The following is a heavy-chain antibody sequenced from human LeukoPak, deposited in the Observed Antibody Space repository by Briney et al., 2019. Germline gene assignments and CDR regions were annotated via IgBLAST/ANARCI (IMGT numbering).Heavy chain of an antibody. Sequence: GGSLRLSCAASGFTFSSYAMSWVRQAPGKGLGWVSAISGSGGSTYYADSVKSRFTISRDNTKNTLYLQMNTLRADDTAMYYCARGRQCDYWGQGTMVTVSS. CDR1: GFTFSSYA. V-gene: IGHV3-23*01. J-gene: IGHJ4*01. D-gene: IGHD4-11*01. CDR3: ARGRQCDY. CDR2: ISGSGGST.